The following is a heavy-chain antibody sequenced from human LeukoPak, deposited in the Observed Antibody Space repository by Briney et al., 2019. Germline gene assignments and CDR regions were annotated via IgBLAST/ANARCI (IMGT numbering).Heavy chain of an antibody. CDR1: GFTFSSYW. CDR3: ARQYSYDSSGYYPWDY. CDR2: INSDGSST. D-gene: IGHD3-22*01. V-gene: IGHV3-74*01. J-gene: IGHJ4*02. Sequence: GGSRRLSCAASGFTFSSYWMHWVRQAPGKGLVWVSRINSDGSSTTYADSVKGRFTISRDNAKNTVYLQMNSLRAEDTAIYYCARQYSYDSSGYYPWDYWGQGTLVTVSS.